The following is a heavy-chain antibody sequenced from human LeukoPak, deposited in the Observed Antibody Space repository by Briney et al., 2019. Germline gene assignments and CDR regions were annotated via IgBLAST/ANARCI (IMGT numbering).Heavy chain of an antibody. V-gene: IGHV4-39*07. J-gene: IGHJ4*02. CDR1: GGSISSSSYY. CDR2: IYYSGST. D-gene: IGHD6-13*01. CDR3: ARAFSSSWYDQSGDY. Sequence: PSETLSLTCTVSGGSISSSSYYWGWIRQPPGKGLEWIGSIYYSGSTYYNPSLKSRVTISVDTSKNQFSLKLSSVTAADTAVYYCARAFSSSWYDQSGDYWGQGTLVTVSS.